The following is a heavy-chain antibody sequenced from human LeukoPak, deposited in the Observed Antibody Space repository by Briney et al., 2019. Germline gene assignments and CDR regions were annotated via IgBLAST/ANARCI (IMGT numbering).Heavy chain of an antibody. Sequence: SETLSLTCTVSGGSISSYYWSWIRQPAGKGLEWIGRIYTSGSTNYNPSLKSRVTMSVDTSKNQFSLKLSPVTAADTAVYYCARLYPGYYDSSGYYAYYYYYGMDVWGQGTTVTVSS. CDR3: ARLYPGYYDSSGYYAYYYYYGMDV. CDR2: IYTSGST. V-gene: IGHV4-4*07. D-gene: IGHD3-22*01. CDR1: GGSISSYY. J-gene: IGHJ6*02.